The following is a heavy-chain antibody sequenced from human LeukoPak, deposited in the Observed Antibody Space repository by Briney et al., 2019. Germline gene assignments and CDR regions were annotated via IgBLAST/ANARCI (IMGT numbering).Heavy chain of an antibody. CDR2: VGGDGTTI. CDR3: ARDTGYSSSWLFDY. CDR1: GFTFSSYW. V-gene: IGHV3-74*01. J-gene: IGHJ4*02. Sequence: GGSLRLSCAASGFTFSSYWMHWVRQAPGKGLVWVSRVGGDGTTISYADSVKGRFTISRDNAKNTLYLQMNSLRAEDTAVYYCARDTGYSSSWLFDYWGQGTLVTVSS. D-gene: IGHD6-13*01.